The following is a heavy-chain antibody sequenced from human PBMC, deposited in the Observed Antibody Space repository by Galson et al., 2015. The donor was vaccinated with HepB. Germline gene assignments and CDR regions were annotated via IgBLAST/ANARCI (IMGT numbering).Heavy chain of an antibody. CDR2: IYSGGST. J-gene: IGHJ4*02. D-gene: IGHD3-10*01. CDR1: GFTVSSNY. V-gene: IGHV3-53*01. CDR3: AKALWFGEFDY. Sequence: SLRLSCAASGFTVSSNYMSWVRQAPGKGLEWVSVIYSGGSTYYADSVKGRFTISRDNSKNTLYLQMNSLRAEVTAVYYCAKALWFGEFDYWGQGTLVTVSS.